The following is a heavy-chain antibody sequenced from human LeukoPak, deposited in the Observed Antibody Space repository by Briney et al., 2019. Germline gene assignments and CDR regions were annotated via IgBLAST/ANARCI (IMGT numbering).Heavy chain of an antibody. V-gene: IGHV3-48*01. D-gene: IGHD3-10*01. J-gene: IGHJ4*02. Sequence: GGSLRLSCAASGFTFSSYSMNWVRQAPGKGLEWVSYISSSSSTIYYADSVKGRFTISRDNAKNSLYLQMNSLRAEDTALYYCAKDINIWFGELRIDYWGQGTLVTVSS. CDR3: AKDINIWFGELRIDY. CDR2: ISSSSSTI. CDR1: GFTFSSYS.